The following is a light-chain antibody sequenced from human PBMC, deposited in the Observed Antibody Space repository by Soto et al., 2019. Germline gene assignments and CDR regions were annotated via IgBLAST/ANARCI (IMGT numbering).Light chain of an antibody. CDR3: CSYAGSYFFV. J-gene: IGLJ1*01. V-gene: IGLV2-11*01. CDR2: DVT. Sequence: QSALTQPPSVSGSPGQSVTISCTGTSSDVGGYNYVSWYQQHPGKAPKLILYDVTERPSGVPDLFSGSKSGNTASLTISGLQAEDEADYHCCSYAGSYFFVFGTGTKLTVL. CDR1: SSDVGGYNY.